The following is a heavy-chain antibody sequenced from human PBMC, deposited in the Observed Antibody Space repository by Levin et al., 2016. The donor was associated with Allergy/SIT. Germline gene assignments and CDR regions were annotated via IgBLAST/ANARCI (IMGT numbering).Heavy chain of an antibody. CDR3: ARVKADCSSTSCQPGYMDV. CDR2: ISAYNGNT. J-gene: IGHJ6*03. CDR1: GYTFTSYG. Sequence: ASVKVSCKASGYTFTSYGISWVRQAPGQGLEWMGWISAYNGNTNYAQKLQGRVTMTTDTSTSTAYMELRSLRSDDTAVYYCARVKADCSSTSCQPGYMDVWGKGTTVTVSS. D-gene: IGHD2-2*01. V-gene: IGHV1-18*01.